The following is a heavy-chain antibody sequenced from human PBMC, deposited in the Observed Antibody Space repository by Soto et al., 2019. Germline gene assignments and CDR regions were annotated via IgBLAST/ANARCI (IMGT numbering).Heavy chain of an antibody. CDR1: GFTFSSYI. CDR3: ARGGGFFDY. J-gene: IGHJ4*02. Sequence: EVQLVESGGGLVQPGGSLRLSCAASGFTFSSYIINWVRQAPGKGLEWVSYISISSSTKYYADSVKGRFTISRDNAKNSLYLQMNSLSDNVTAVYYCARGGGFFDYWGQGTLVTVSS. CDR2: ISISSSTK. V-gene: IGHV3-48*02. D-gene: IGHD3-10*01.